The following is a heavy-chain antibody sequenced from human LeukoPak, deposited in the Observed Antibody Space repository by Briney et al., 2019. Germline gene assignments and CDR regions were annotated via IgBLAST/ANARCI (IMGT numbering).Heavy chain of an antibody. CDR1: GFTFDDYT. CDR3: AKGNWGNAFDI. CDR2: ITGNSGST. V-gene: IGHV3-9*01. J-gene: IGHJ3*02. D-gene: IGHD7-27*01. Sequence: GGSLRLSCAASGFTFDDYTIHWVRQSPGKGLEWVSGITGNSGSTDYADSVRGRFTISRDNAKNSLYLQMNTLREDDTALYYCAKGNWGNAFDIWGQGTMVTVSS.